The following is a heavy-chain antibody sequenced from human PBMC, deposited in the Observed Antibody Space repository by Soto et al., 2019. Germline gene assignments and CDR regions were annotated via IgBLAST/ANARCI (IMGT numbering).Heavy chain of an antibody. CDR3: AKSLRPVYYFYGMDV. CDR2: ISYDGSNK. V-gene: IGHV3-30-3*02. Sequence: PGGSLRLSCAASGFTFSRYAMHWVRQAPGKGLEWMAVISYDGSNKYYGDSVKGRFTISRDNSKNTLDLRINSLRAEDTALYYCAKSLRPVYYFYGMDVWGQGTTVTVSS. CDR1: GFTFSRYA. J-gene: IGHJ6*02.